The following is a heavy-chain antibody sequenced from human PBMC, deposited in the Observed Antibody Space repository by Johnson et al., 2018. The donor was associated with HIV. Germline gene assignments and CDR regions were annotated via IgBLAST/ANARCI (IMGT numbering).Heavy chain of an antibody. Sequence: QVQLVESGGGVVQPGRSLRLSCAASGFTFSSYAMHWVRQAPGKGLEWVAVISYDGSNKYYADSVNGRFTISRDNSNNTLYLQMNRLRAEETAVYYWSRDPSCGCDCYPDDALDIWGQGTMVTVSS. CDR3: SRDPSCGCDCYPDDALDI. J-gene: IGHJ3*02. D-gene: IGHD2-21*01. CDR1: GFTFSSYA. CDR2: ISYDGSNK. V-gene: IGHV3-30*04.